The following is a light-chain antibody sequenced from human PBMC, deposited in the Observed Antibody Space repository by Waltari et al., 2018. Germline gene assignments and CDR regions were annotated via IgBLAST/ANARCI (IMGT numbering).Light chain of an antibody. CDR1: QIVSSSY. CDR3: QQYNNWPPDT. Sequence: EIVLTQSPRNLSLSPGERATLSCRASQIVSSSYLAWYQLKPGQAPRLLIYGASTRATGIPARFSGSGSGTEFTLTISSLQSEDFAVYYCQQYNNWPPDTFGQGTKLEIK. V-gene: IGKV3-15*01. J-gene: IGKJ2*01. CDR2: GAS.